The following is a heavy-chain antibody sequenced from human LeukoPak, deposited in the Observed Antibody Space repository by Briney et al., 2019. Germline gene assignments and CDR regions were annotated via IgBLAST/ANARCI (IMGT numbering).Heavy chain of an antibody. CDR2: IYYSGST. Sequence: SETLSLTCTVSVDSISSYYWRWTRQPTGEGLESLGYIYYSGSTNYNPSRKSRVTISVATSKNQFSLKLSSVTAADTGVYYCARHYPYGSGSYSPFYFDYWGQGTLVTVSS. J-gene: IGHJ4*02. CDR1: VDSISSYY. CDR3: ARHYPYGSGSYSPFYFDY. D-gene: IGHD3-10*01. V-gene: IGHV4-59*08.